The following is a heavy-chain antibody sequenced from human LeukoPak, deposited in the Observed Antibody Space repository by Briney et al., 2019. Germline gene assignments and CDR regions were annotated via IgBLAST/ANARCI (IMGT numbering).Heavy chain of an antibody. Sequence: GGSLRLSCAASRFTLSSYSMNWVRQAPGKGLEWVSSISTRSSYIYYADSVKGRFTISRDNARNSLYLQMNILRTDDTAVYSCAARESYGSGNYPIDYWGQGTLVTVSS. D-gene: IGHD3-10*01. CDR2: ISTRSSYI. J-gene: IGHJ4*02. CDR1: RFTLSSYS. V-gene: IGHV3-21*01. CDR3: AARESYGSGNYPIDY.